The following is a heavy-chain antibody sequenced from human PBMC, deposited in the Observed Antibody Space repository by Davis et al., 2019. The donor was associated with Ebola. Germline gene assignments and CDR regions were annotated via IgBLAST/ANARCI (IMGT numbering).Heavy chain of an antibody. J-gene: IGHJ4*02. CDR3: AKDRVSSGAMGAEAC. D-gene: IGHD1-26*01. V-gene: IGHV3-23*01. CDR1: GFTFSSYA. CDR2: IRGSGATT. Sequence: PGGSLRLSCAASGFTFSSYAMSWVRQAPGKGLEWVSGIRGSGATTYYADSVKGRFTISRDNSKNTLYLQMNSLRAEDTAVYYCAKDRVSSGAMGAEACWGQGTLVTVSS.